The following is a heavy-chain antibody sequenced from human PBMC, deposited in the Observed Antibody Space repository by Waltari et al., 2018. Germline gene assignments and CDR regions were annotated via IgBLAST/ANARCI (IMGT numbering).Heavy chain of an antibody. CDR3: ARAAPYSGRYVGMYAFDI. Sequence: QVQLQESGPGLVKPSETLSLTCTVSGGSISSYYWSWIRQPAGKGLEWIGRIYTSWSTNYNPSLKSRVTMSVDTSKNQFSLKLSSVTAADTAVYYCARAAPYSGRYVGMYAFDIWGQGTMVTVSS. J-gene: IGHJ3*02. CDR2: IYTSWST. D-gene: IGHD1-26*01. V-gene: IGHV4-4*07. CDR1: GGSISSYY.